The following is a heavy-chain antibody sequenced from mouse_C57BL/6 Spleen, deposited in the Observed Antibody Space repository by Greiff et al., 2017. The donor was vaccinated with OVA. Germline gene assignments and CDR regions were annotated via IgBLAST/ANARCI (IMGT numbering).Heavy chain of an antibody. CDR1: GYTFTSYG. V-gene: IGHV1-81*01. D-gene: IGHD4-1*01. CDR3: ARSSWDDYAMDY. J-gene: IGHJ4*01. Sequence: VQLQQSGAELARPGASVKLSCKASGYTFTSYGISWVKQRTGQGLEWIGEIYPRSGNTYYNEKFKGKATLTADKSSSTAYMELRSLTSEDSAVYFCARSSWDDYAMDYWGQGTSVTVSS. CDR2: IYPRSGNT.